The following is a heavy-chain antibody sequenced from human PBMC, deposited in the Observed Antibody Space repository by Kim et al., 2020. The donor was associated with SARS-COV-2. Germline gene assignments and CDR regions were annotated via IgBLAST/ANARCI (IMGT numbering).Heavy chain of an antibody. D-gene: IGHD6-25*01. Sequence: SETLSLTCAFYGGSFSGYYWSWIRQPPGKGLEWIGEINHSVSTNYNPSLKSRVTISVDTSKNQFSLKLSSVTAADTAVYYCARWSPRAAYWYFDLWGRGTLVTVSS. V-gene: IGHV4-34*01. CDR3: ARWSPRAAYWYFDL. CDR2: INHSVST. CDR1: GGSFSGYY. J-gene: IGHJ2*01.